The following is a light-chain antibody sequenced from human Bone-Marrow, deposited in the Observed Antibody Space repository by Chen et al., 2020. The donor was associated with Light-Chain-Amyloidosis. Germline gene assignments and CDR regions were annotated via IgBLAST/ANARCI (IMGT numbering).Light chain of an antibody. CDR3: QQRSNWPPIT. CDR2: DAP. J-gene: IGKJ5*01. Sequence: EIVSTQSPATLSLSPGERATLSCRASQSVSSYLAWYQQKPGQAPRLLIYDAPNRATGIPARFSGSGSGTDFTLTISSLEPEDFAVYYCQQRSNWPPITFGQGTRLEIK. CDR1: QSVSSY. V-gene: IGKV3-11*01.